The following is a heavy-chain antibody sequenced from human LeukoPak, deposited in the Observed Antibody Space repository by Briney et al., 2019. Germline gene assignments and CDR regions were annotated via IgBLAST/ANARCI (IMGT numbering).Heavy chain of an antibody. CDR3: ASVGAFGGEFDS. CDR1: GGSISSFY. D-gene: IGHD3-16*01. V-gene: IGHV4-59*01. CDR2: IYYSGST. J-gene: IGHJ4*02. Sequence: SETLSLTCTVSGGSISSFYWSWIRQPPGKGLEWIGYIYYSGSTNYNPSLKSRVTLSVDTSKNQFSLTLSSVTAADTAVYYCASVGAFGGEFDSWGQGTLVTVSS.